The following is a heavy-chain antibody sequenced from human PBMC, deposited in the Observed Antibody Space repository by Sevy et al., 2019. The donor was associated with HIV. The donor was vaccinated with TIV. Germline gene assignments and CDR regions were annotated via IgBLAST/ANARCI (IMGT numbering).Heavy chain of an antibody. CDR1: GYTFTSYG. J-gene: IGHJ3*02. CDR2: ISAYNGNT. CDR3: ARDRAGIAVAGDYDAFDI. D-gene: IGHD6-19*01. Sequence: ASVKVSCKASGYTFTSYGISWVRQAPGQGLEWMGWISAYNGNTNYAQKLQGRVTMTTDTSTSPAYMELRSLRSDDTAVYYCARDRAGIAVAGDYDAFDIWGQGTMVTVSS. V-gene: IGHV1-18*04.